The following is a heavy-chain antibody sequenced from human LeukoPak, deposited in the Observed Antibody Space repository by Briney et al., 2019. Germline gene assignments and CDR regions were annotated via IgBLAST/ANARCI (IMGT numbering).Heavy chain of an antibody. V-gene: IGHV1-2*02. CDR1: GYTFTGYY. CDR3: ARNRRTTGTTDY. Sequence: ASVNVSCKASGYTFTGYYMHWVRQAPGQGLEWMGWINPNSGGTNYAQKFQGRVTMTRDTSISTAYMELSRLRSDDTAVYYCARNRRTTGTTDYWGQGTLVTVSS. CDR2: INPNSGGT. J-gene: IGHJ4*02. D-gene: IGHD1-7*01.